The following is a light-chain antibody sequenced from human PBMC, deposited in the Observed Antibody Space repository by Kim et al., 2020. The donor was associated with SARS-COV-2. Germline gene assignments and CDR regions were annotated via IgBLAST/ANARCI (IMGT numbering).Light chain of an antibody. CDR1: QRNSTW. V-gene: IGKV1-5*03. J-gene: IGKJ1*01. CDR2: KAS. CDR3: QQYNSYPWT. Sequence: ASVGDRVTITCRASQRNSTWLAWYQQKPGKAPKLLIYKASSLESGVPSRFSGSGSGTEFTLTVSSLQPDDFATYHCQQYNSYPWTFGQGTKVDIK.